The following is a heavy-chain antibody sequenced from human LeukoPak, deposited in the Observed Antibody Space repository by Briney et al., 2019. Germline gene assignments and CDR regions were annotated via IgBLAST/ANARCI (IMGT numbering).Heavy chain of an antibody. CDR1: GFTFSSYG. CDR2: ISYDGSNK. V-gene: IGHV3-30*03. CDR3: ATLHLYSSSDDAFDI. J-gene: IGHJ3*02. Sequence: GRSLRLSCAASGFTFSSYGMHWVRQAPGKGLEWVAVISYDGSNKYYADSVKGRFTISRDNSKNTLYLQMNSLRAEDTAVYYCATLHLYSSSDDAFDIWGQGTMVTVSS. D-gene: IGHD6-13*01.